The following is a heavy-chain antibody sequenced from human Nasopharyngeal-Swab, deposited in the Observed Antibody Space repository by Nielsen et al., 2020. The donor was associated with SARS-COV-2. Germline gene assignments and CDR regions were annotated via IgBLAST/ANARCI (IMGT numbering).Heavy chain of an antibody. J-gene: IGHJ1*01. Sequence: GGSLRLSCAASGFTFSSYAMSWVRQAPGKGLEWVSSISGSGDTTYCADSVKGRFTISRDNSKNTLYLQLNSLRAEDTAVYYCAKGAVGGAVAGTQYFQHWGQDTQVTVSS. D-gene: IGHD6-19*01. CDR2: ISGSGDTT. V-gene: IGHV3-23*01. CDR1: GFTFSSYA. CDR3: AKGAVGGAVAGTQYFQH.